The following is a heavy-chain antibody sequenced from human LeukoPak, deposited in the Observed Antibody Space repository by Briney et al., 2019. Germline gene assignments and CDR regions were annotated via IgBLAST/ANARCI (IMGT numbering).Heavy chain of an antibody. CDR3: ARGNPPGYSGYDFKN. Sequence: GGSLRFSCAASGFTFSSYSMNWVRQAPGKGLEWVSSISSSSSYIYYADSVKGRFTISRDNAKNSLYLQMNSLRAEDTAVYYCARGNPPGYSGYDFKNWGQGTLVTVSS. D-gene: IGHD5-12*01. J-gene: IGHJ4*02. CDR2: ISSSSSYI. CDR1: GFTFSSYS. V-gene: IGHV3-21*01.